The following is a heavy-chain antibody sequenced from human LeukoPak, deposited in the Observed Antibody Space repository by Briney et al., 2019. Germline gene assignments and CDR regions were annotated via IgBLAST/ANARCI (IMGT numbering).Heavy chain of an antibody. CDR3: AREGDMVYFDY. CDR2: INTNTGNP. V-gene: IGHV7-4-1*02. CDR1: GYTFTNYA. D-gene: IGHD3-16*01. J-gene: IGHJ4*02. Sequence: ASVKVSCKASGYTFTNYAMSWVRQAPGQGLEWMGWINTNTGNPTNALGFTGRLDFSLDTSLSTAYLQITSLKAEDTAVYYCAREGDMVYFDYWGQGTLVTVSS.